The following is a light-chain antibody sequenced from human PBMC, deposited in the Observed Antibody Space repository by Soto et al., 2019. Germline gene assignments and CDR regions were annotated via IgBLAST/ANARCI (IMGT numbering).Light chain of an antibody. CDR1: QSVGRD. CDR3: PQRSSWPPVLT. CDR2: DAS. J-gene: IGKJ4*01. Sequence: EIVLTQCLVTLSLSPGEIATLSCRASQSVGRDLAWYQHKPGQAPTLLIPDASDRATGIPARFSGSGSGTDFTLTISSLEAEDFAFYYCPQRSSWPPVLTFDGGTKVEIK. V-gene: IGKV3-11*01.